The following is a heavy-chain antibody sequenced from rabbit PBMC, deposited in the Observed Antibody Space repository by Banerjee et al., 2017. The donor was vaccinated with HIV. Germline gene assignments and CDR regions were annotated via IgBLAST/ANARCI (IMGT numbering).Heavy chain of an antibody. CDR3: ARADGVSFWGYRL. Sequence: QEQLVESGGGLVKPGASLTLTCTASGFDFSSSYCMCWVRQAPGKGLEWIACIKGGSSGEIYYASWAKGRFTISKSTSLNTVTLQMTSLTAADTATYFCARADGVSFWGYRLWGPGTLVTVS. V-gene: IGHV1S45*01. J-gene: IGHJ4*01. D-gene: IGHD3-1*01. CDR1: GFDFSSSYC. CDR2: IKGGSSGEI.